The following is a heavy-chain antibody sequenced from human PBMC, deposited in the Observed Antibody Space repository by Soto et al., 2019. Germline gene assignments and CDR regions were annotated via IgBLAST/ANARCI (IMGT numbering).Heavy chain of an antibody. D-gene: IGHD6-6*01. Sequence: PGGSLSLSCAASVFPFSRYGMHWVRQATGKGLEWVAVIWYDGSNKYDADSVKGRFTISRDNSKNTLYRRRNSLRAEDMTMYYCPRERVAACFGAFDIWGQGAMDTVS. V-gene: IGHV3-33*01. CDR2: IWYDGSNK. J-gene: IGHJ3*02. CDR1: VFPFSRYG. CDR3: PRERVAACFGAFDI.